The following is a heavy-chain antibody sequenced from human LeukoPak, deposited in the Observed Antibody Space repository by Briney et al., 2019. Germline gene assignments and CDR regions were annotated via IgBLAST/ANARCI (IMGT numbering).Heavy chain of an antibody. V-gene: IGHV1-18*01. CDR2: IGAYNGNT. CDR3: ARGPPLYTFGGVIPWGY. D-gene: IGHD3-16*02. Sequence: ASVKVSCKASGYTFTTYGISWVRQAPGQGLEWMGWIGAYNGNTNYAQKLQGRVTMTTDTSTSTAYMELRSLRSDDTAVYYCARGPPLYTFGGVIPWGYWGQGTLVTVSS. CDR1: GYTFTTYG. J-gene: IGHJ4*02.